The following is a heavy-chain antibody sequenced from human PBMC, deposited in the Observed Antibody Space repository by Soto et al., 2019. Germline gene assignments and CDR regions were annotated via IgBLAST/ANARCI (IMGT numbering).Heavy chain of an antibody. Sequence: QVQLVESGGGVVQPGRSLRLSCAASGFTFSNYGMHWVRQAPGKGLECVAVISYHGRDKYYADSVKGRFTISRDNSKNTLYLEMNSLRAEDTAVYYCAKDHLMTTVTTVGYWGQGTLVTVSS. CDR2: ISYHGRDK. D-gene: IGHD4-17*01. J-gene: IGHJ4*02. V-gene: IGHV3-30*18. CDR3: AKDHLMTTVTTVGY. CDR1: GFTFSNYG.